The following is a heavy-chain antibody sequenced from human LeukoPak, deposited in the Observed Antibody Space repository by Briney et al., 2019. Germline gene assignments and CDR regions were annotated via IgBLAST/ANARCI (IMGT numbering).Heavy chain of an antibody. CDR3: ARPYCSSTSCYGWFDP. V-gene: IGHV1-2*02. CDR2: INPNSGGT. Sequence: ASVKVPCKASGYTFTGYYMHWVRQAPGQGLEWMGWINPNSGGTNYAQKFQGRVTMTRDTSISTAYMELSRLRSDDTAVYYCARPYCSSTSCYGWFDPWGQGTLVTVSS. J-gene: IGHJ5*02. D-gene: IGHD2-2*01. CDR1: GYTFTGYY.